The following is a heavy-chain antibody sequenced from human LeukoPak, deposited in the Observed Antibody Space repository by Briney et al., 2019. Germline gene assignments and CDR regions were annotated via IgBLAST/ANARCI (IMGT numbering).Heavy chain of an antibody. CDR1: GFTFSSYS. Sequence: GGSLRLSCAASGFTFSSYSMNWVRQAPGKGLEWVSSISSSSSYIYYADSVKGRFTISRDNAKNSLYLQMNSLRAEDTAVYYCARDMPVASGVDYWGPGTLVTVSS. J-gene: IGHJ4*02. CDR2: ISSSSSYI. D-gene: IGHD6-19*01. CDR3: ARDMPVASGVDY. V-gene: IGHV3-21*01.